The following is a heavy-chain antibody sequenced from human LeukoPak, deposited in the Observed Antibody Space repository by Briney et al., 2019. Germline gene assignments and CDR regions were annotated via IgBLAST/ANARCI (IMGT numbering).Heavy chain of an antibody. J-gene: IGHJ4*02. CDR2: ISSSSSYI. CDR3: ARAYCSGGSCYPFDY. CDR1: GFNTW. V-gene: IGHV3-21*01. D-gene: IGHD2-15*01. Sequence: GGSLRLSCAASGFNTWMNWVRQAPGKGLEWVSSISSSSSYIYYADSVKGRFTISRDTAKNSLYLQMNSLRAEDTAVYYCARAYCSGGSCYPFDYWGQGTLVTVSS.